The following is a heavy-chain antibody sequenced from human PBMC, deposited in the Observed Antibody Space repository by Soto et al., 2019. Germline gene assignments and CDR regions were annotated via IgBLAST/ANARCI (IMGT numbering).Heavy chain of an antibody. V-gene: IGHV3-23*01. J-gene: IGHJ4*02. CDR3: AKSPPVAAITVDY. D-gene: IGHD6-19*01. CDR2: ITGSGGST. Sequence: PGGSLRLSCAASGFTFSPSAISWVRQAPGKGLQWVSAITGSGGSTYYADSVKGRFTISRDNSKNTLYLQMNSLRADDTAVYYCAKSPPVAAITVDYWGQGTLVTVSS. CDR1: GFTFSPSA.